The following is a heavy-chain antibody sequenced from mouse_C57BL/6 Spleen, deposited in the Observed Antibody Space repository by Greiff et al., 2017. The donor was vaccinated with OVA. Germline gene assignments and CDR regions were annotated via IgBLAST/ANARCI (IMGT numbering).Heavy chain of an antibody. CDR1: GFTFSSYA. J-gene: IGHJ2*01. Sequence: VQVVESGGGLVKPGGSLKLSCAASGFTFSSYAISWVRQPPGKGLEWLGVIWTGGGTNYNSALKSRLSISKDNSKSQVYLKMNSLQTDDTARYYCARTDYYNKWFDYWGQGTTLTVSS. D-gene: IGHD2-5*01. CDR3: ARTDYYNKWFDY. V-gene: IGHV2-9-1*01. CDR2: IWTGGGT.